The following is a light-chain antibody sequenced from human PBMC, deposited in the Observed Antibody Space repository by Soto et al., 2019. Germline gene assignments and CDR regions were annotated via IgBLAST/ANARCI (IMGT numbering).Light chain of an antibody. Sequence: QSVLAQPASASGSPGQSITISCTGSSSDIASFNYVSWYQQYPGKAPKLLIYQVTSRASGVSHRFSGSKFGDTASLTISGLQPEDEAEYYCNSYSSSTFYVFGTGTKATAL. CDR1: SSDIASFNY. J-gene: IGLJ1*01. CDR2: QVT. CDR3: NSYSSSTFYV. V-gene: IGLV2-14*01.